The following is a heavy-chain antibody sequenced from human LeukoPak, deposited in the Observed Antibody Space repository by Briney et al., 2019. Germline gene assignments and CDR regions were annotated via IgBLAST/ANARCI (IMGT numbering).Heavy chain of an antibody. V-gene: IGHV3-30*02. J-gene: IGHJ4*02. CDR3: AKEYYYDSSRYFDY. D-gene: IGHD3-22*01. Sequence: GGSLRLSCAASGFSLSSYAMSWVRQAPGKGLEWVAFIRYDGSNKYYADSVKGRFTISRDNSKNTLYLQMNSLRAEDTAVYYCAKEYYYDSSRYFDYWGQGTLVTVSS. CDR1: GFSLSSYA. CDR2: IRYDGSNK.